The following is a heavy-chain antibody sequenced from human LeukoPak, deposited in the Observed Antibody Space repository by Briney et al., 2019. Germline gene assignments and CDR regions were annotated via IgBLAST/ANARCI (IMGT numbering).Heavy chain of an antibody. CDR1: GASINGYY. CDR2: IYYSGST. V-gene: IGHV4-59*08. CDR3: ARRASGYSYEQDAFDI. D-gene: IGHD5-18*01. Sequence: SETLSLTCTVSGASINGYYWSWIRQPPGKGLELIGYIYYSGSTNYNPSLKSRVTVSVDTSKNQFSLKLSSVTAADTAVYYCARRASGYSYEQDAFDIWGQGTMVTVSS. J-gene: IGHJ3*02.